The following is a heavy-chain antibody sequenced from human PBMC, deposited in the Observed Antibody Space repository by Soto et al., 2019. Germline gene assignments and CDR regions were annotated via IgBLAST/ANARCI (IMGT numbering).Heavy chain of an antibody. J-gene: IGHJ4*02. CDR3: ARSRLRFLEWLPHYFDY. CDR2: IYYSGST. V-gene: IGHV4-39*01. D-gene: IGHD3-3*01. Sequence: QLQLQESGPGLVKPSETLSLTCTVSGGSISSSSYYWGWIRQPPGKGLEWIGSIYYSGSTYYNPSPKSRVTISVDTSKNQFSLKLSSVTAADTAVYYCARSRLRFLEWLPHYFDYWGQGTLVTVSS. CDR1: GGSISSSSYY.